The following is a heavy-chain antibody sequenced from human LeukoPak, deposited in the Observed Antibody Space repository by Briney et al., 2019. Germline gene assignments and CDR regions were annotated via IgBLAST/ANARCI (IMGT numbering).Heavy chain of an antibody. J-gene: IGHJ4*02. Sequence: PSETLSLTCTVSGGSITDYYWGWIRQPPGKGLEWIGYDYYSGSSNYNPSLKSRVTMSVDTSKNQFSLKLSSVTAADTAVYYCASGTITMVRGVSWGQGTLVTVSS. CDR2: DYYSGSS. D-gene: IGHD3-10*01. V-gene: IGHV4-59*12. CDR3: ASGTITMVRGVS. CDR1: GGSITDYY.